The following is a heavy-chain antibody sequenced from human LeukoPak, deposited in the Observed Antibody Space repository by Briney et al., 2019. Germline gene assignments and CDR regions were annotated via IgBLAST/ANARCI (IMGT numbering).Heavy chain of an antibody. J-gene: IGHJ4*02. V-gene: IGHV4-39*01. Sequence: SETLSLTCTVSGGSISSSSYYWGWIRQPPGKGLEWIGSIYYSGSTYYNPSLKSRVTISVDTSKNQFSLKLSSVTAADTAVYYCARQFADILTGYPIDYWDQGTLVTVSS. CDR3: ARQFADILTGYPIDY. CDR1: GGSISSSSYY. CDR2: IYYSGST. D-gene: IGHD3-9*01.